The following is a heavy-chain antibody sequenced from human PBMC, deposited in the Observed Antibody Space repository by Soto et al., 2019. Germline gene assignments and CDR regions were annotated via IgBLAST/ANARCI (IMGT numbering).Heavy chain of an antibody. CDR1: GGTFSSYA. V-gene: IGHV1-69*12. J-gene: IGHJ4*02. CDR2: IIPIFGTA. D-gene: IGHD3-22*01. Sequence: QVQLVQSGAEVKKPGSSVKVSCKASGGTFSSYAISWVRQAPGQGLEWMGGIIPIFGTADYAQKFQGRVTITADEPTSTGNMELRSLRSEDTAVYCCASHYDSSGYYYRGLDDWGQGTLVTVSS. CDR3: ASHYDSSGYYYRGLDD.